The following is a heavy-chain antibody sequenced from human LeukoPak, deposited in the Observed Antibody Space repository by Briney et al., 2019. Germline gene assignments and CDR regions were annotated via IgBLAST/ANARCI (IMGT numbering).Heavy chain of an antibody. V-gene: IGHV3-30-3*01. D-gene: IGHD1-26*01. CDR2: ISYDGINK. CDR3: ARDRATGSYYFDY. CDR1: GFTFSNYA. J-gene: IGHJ4*02. Sequence: GSLRLSCAASGFTFSNYAMHWVRQAPGKGLEWVAVISYDGINKCYADSVKGRFTISRDNSNNTLFLQMDSLRTEDTAVYYCARDRATGSYYFDYWGQGTLVTVSS.